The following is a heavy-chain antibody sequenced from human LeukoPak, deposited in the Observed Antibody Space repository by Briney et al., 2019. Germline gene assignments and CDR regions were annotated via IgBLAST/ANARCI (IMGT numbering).Heavy chain of an antibody. CDR2: ISGSGGST. J-gene: IGHJ4*02. D-gene: IGHD2-2*01. CDR1: GFTFSSYA. Sequence: GGSLRLSCAASGFTFSSYAMSWVRQAPGKGLEWVSAISGSGGSTYYADSVKGRFTISRDNSKHTIYLQMNNLRPEDTAVYFCARNDRGYCASTSCFAPFALWGQGTLVTVSS. V-gene: IGHV3-23*01. CDR3: ARNDRGYCASTSCFAPFAL.